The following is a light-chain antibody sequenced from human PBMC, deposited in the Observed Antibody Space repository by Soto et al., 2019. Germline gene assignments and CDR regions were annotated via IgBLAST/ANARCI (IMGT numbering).Light chain of an antibody. CDR2: GAS. CDR1: QSVSSSY. Sequence: EIVLTQSPGTLSWSPGERSTLSCMSSQSVSSSYLAWYQQKPGQAPRLLIYGASSRATGIPDRFSGSGSGADFTLTIRSLQPEDSATYYCLHDYSYPRTFGQGTKVDIK. J-gene: IGKJ1*01. V-gene: IGKV3-20*01. CDR3: LHDYSYPRT.